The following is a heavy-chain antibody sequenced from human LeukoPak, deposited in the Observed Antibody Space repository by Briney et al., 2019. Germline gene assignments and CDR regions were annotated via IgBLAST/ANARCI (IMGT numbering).Heavy chain of an antibody. CDR1: GYTFTSYG. J-gene: IGHJ4*02. Sequence: ASVKVSCKASGYTFTSYGISWMRQAPGQGLEWMGWISAYNGNTNYAQKLQGRVTITTDTSTSTAYMELRSLRSDDTAVYYCARDLGFTIFGVVIIGPSNFDYWGQGTLVTVSS. CDR2: ISAYNGNT. CDR3: ARDLGFTIFGVVIIGPSNFDY. V-gene: IGHV1-18*01. D-gene: IGHD3-3*01.